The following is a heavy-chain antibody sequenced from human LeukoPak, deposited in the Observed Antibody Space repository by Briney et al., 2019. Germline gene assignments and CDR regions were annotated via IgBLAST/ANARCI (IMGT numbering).Heavy chain of an antibody. CDR3: AKDLGLRYFDY. J-gene: IGHJ4*02. Sequence: GGSLRLSCVGSGFTLSDHYMNWIRRAPGKGLEWVSYISSSSIDTRYGDFVKGRFTISRDNAKNSLFLEMNDLRVDDTAVYYCAKDLGLRYFDYWGQGTLVTVSS. CDR2: ISSSSIDT. CDR1: GFTLSDHY. V-gene: IGHV3-11*05. D-gene: IGHD3-9*01.